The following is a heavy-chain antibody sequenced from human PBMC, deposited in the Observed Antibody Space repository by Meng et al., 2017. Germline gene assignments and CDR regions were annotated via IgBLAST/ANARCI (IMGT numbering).Heavy chain of an antibody. CDR2: IYYSGST. J-gene: IGHJ3*02. CDR1: GGSISSSSYY. V-gene: IGHV4-39*07. CDR3: ARTTTVVTYVFDI. D-gene: IGHD4-23*01. Sequence: SETLSLTCTVSGGSISSSSYYWGWIRQPPGKGLEWIGSIYYSGSTYYNPSLKSRVTISVDKSKNQFSLKLSSVTAADTAVYYCARTTTVVTYVFDIWGQGTMVTVSS.